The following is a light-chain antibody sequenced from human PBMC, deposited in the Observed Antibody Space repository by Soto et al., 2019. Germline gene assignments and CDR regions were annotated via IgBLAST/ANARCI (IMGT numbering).Light chain of an antibody. CDR3: QQYNTYS. CDR2: KAS. Sequence: DIQMTQSPSTLSASVGDRVSITCRASQSLNSWLAWYQQKPGKAPKLLIYKASTLESGVPSRFSGSGSGTSFTLTISSLQPDDFATYYCQQYNTYSFGQGTKLEIK. V-gene: IGKV1-5*03. CDR1: QSLNSW. J-gene: IGKJ2*01.